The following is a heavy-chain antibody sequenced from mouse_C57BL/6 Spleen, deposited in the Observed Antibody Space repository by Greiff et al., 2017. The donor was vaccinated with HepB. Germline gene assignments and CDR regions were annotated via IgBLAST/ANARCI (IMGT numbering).Heavy chain of an antibody. J-gene: IGHJ4*01. V-gene: IGHV3-6*01. CDR2: ISYDGSN. D-gene: IGHD2-4*01. Sequence: EVKLMESGPGLVKPSQSLSLTCSVTGYSITSGYYWNWIRQFPGNKLEWMGYISYDGSNNYNPSLKNRIYITRDTSKNQFFLKLNSVTTEDTATYYCARGGYDYDVGDAMDYWGQGTSVTVSS. CDR3: ARGGYDYDVGDAMDY. CDR1: GYSITSGYY.